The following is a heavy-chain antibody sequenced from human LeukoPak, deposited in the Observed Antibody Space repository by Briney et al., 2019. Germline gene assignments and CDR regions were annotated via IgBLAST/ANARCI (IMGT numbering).Heavy chain of an antibody. CDR1: GDSISNLNYY. D-gene: IGHD3-10*01. CDR3: ARVVVWFGEFPFDL. CDR2: IYASGST. V-gene: IGHV4-61*02. Sequence: PSETLSLTCAVSGDSISNLNYYWSWIRQPAGKGLEWIGRIYASGSTNYNPSLKRRVTISVDTSKNQFSLKLSSVTAADTAVYYCARVVVWFGEFPFDLWGRGTLVTVSS. J-gene: IGHJ2*01.